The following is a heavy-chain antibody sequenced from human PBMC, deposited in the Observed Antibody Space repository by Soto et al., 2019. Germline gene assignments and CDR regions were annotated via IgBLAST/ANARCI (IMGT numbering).Heavy chain of an antibody. Sequence: VQLVESGGGLVKPVGSLRLSCVASGFSISDDYMTWIRQAPGKGLEWVSHISSSSIYTSYAHSVKGRFTISRDNAKNSLYLQMNSLTSEDTAVYYCARDSGSSKYGLDVWGQGTTVIVSS. J-gene: IGHJ6*02. CDR3: ARDSGSSKYGLDV. CDR1: GFSISDDY. V-gene: IGHV3-11*06. D-gene: IGHD6-13*01. CDR2: ISSSSIYT.